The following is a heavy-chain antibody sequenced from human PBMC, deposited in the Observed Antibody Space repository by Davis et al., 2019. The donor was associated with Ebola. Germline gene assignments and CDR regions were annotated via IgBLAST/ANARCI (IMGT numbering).Heavy chain of an antibody. V-gene: IGHV4-34*01. D-gene: IGHD2-2*01. Sequence: PSETLSLTCAVYGGSFSGYYWSWIRQPPGKGLEWIGEINHSGSTNYNPSFKSRVTISVDTSKNQFSLKLSSVTAADTAVYYCARSRPHCSSTSCYRSYYYYMDVWGKGTTVTVSS. CDR1: GGSFSGYY. CDR2: INHSGST. CDR3: ARSRPHCSSTSCYRSYYYYMDV. J-gene: IGHJ6*03.